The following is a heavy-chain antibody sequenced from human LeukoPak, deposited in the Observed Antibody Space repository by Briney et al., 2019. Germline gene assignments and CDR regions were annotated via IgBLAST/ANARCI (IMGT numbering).Heavy chain of an antibody. V-gene: IGHV4-30-2*01. CDR1: GGSISSGGYY. CDR3: AYSSGYYYYYGMDV. J-gene: IGHJ6*02. CDR2: IYHSGST. Sequence: PSQTLSLTCTVSGGSISSGGYYWSWIRQPPGKGLEWIGYIYHSGSTYYNPSLKSRVTISVDTSKNQFSLKLSSVTAADTAVYYCAYSSGYYYYYGMDVWGQGTTVTVSS. D-gene: IGHD3-22*01.